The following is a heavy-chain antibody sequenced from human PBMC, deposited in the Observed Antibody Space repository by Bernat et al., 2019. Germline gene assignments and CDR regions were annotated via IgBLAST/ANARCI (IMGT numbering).Heavy chain of an antibody. CDR1: GYTFSSYY. CDR2: SRPSGGST. V-gene: IGHV1-46*01. CDR3: ARKRDYSYGMDV. Sequence: QEQLVQSRAEVKNPGASVRLSCKASGYTFSSYYMHWVRQAPGQGLEWMGISRPSGGSTTYAQRFQGRVTMTRDTSTSTAYMELSGLTSEDTAVYYCARKRDYSYGMDVWGQGTTVTVSS. J-gene: IGHJ6*02.